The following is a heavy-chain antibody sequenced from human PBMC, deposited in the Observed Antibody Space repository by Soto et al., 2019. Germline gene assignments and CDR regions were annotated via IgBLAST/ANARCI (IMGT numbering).Heavy chain of an antibody. D-gene: IGHD2-15*01. J-gene: IGHJ6*03. CDR2: TYYRSKWYN. Sequence: PSQTLSLTCAISGDSVSSNSAAWNWIRQSPSRGLEWLGRTYYRSKWYNDYAVSVKSRITINPDTSKNQFSLQLNSVTPEDTAVYYCARDRRVYCSGVSRYEISDYYYSYMDVWGKGTTVTVSS. CDR3: ARDRRVYCSGVSRYEISDYYYSYMDV. V-gene: IGHV6-1*01. CDR1: GDSVSSNSAA.